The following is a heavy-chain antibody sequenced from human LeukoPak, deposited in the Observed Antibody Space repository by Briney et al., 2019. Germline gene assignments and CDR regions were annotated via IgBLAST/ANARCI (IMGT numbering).Heavy chain of an antibody. J-gene: IGHJ3*01. CDR2: IYSGGST. CDR3: ARDGVASAGTGDDTFDV. CDR1: GLTVSSNY. Sequence: PGGSLRPSCAASGLTVSSNYMSWVRQAPGKGLEWVSVIYSGGSTYYADSVKGRFTISRDNSKNTLYLQMNSLRAEDTAVYYCARDGVASAGTGDDTFDVWGQGTMVTVSS. D-gene: IGHD6-13*01. V-gene: IGHV3-66*01.